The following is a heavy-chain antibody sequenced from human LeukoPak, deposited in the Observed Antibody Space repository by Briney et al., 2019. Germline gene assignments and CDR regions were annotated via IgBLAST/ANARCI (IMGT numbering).Heavy chain of an antibody. J-gene: IGHJ4*02. CDR2: ISAYNGNT. V-gene: IGHV1-18*01. D-gene: IGHD3-9*01. CDR3: ASSAGYDILTAYLLDY. CDR1: GYTYTSYG. Sequence: VASVKVSCKASGYTYTSYGISWVRQAPGQGLERMGWISAYNGNTNYAQKLQGRVTMTTDTSTSTAYMELRSLRSDDTAVYYCASSAGYDILTAYLLDYWGQGTLVTVSS.